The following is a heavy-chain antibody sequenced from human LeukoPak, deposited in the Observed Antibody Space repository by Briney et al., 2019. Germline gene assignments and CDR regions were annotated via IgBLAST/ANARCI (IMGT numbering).Heavy chain of an antibody. D-gene: IGHD3-10*01. CDR1: GFTFTSDW. J-gene: IGHJ5*02. CDR3: ASRFGTGNLTWFDP. V-gene: IGHV5-51*04. CDR2: TYLRDSQT. Sequence: GESLKISCNVSGFTFTSDWIAWVRQTPGKGLEWMGITYLRDSQTRYSPSFQGQVTLSVDKPTTTAYLQWRSLEASDTAMYYCASRFGTGNLTWFDPWGQGTLVTVSS.